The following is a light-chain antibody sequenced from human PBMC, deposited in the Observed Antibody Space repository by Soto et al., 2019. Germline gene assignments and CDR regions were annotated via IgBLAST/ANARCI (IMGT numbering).Light chain of an antibody. CDR1: SSNIGAGYD. V-gene: IGLV1-40*01. CDR3: QSYDSSLSGSV. CDR2: GNS. Sequence: QSVLTQPPSVSGAPGQRVTISCTGSSSNIGAGYDVHWYQQLPGTAPKLLIYGNSNRPSGVPDRFSASKSGTSASLAITGLQAEDEADYHCQSYDSSLSGSVFGGVTKLTVL. J-gene: IGLJ2*01.